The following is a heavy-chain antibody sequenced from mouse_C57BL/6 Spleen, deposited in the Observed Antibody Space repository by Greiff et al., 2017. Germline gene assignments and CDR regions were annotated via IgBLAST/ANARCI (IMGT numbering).Heavy chain of an antibody. V-gene: IGHV1-82*01. CDR3: ARRPIYYDYDLDY. CDR1: GYAFSSSW. Sequence: VKLQESGPELVKPGASVKISCKASGYAFSSSWMNWVKQRPGKGLEWIGRIYPGDGDTNYNGKFKGKATLTADKSSSTAYMQLSSLTSEDSAVYFCARRPIYYDYDLDYWGQGTTLTVSS. D-gene: IGHD2-4*01. CDR2: IYPGDGDT. J-gene: IGHJ2*01.